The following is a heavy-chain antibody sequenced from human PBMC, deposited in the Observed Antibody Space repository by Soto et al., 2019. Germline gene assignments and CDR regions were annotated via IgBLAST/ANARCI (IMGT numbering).Heavy chain of an antibody. CDR1: GYTFTGYY. Sequence: GASVKVSCKASGYTFTGYYMHWVRQAPGQGLEWMGWINPNSGGTNYAQKFQGWVTMTRDTSISTAYMELSRLRSDDTAVYYCARGPSRGYCSGGSCYSVPRESWFDPWGQGTLVTVSS. J-gene: IGHJ5*02. CDR3: ARGPSRGYCSGGSCYSVPRESWFDP. CDR2: INPNSGGT. D-gene: IGHD2-15*01. V-gene: IGHV1-2*04.